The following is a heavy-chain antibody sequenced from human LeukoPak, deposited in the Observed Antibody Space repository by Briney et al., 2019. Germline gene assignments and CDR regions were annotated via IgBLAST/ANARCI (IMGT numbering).Heavy chain of an antibody. Sequence: ASVKVSCKASGYTFTNYGIIRVRQAPGQGLEWMGWISAYNGDTNYAQKLQGRVTMTTDTSTSTACMELRSLRSDDTAVYYCARRTYSSGWHFDYWGQGTLVTVSS. D-gene: IGHD6-19*01. CDR2: ISAYNGDT. J-gene: IGHJ4*02. V-gene: IGHV1-18*01. CDR1: GYTFTNYG. CDR3: ARRTYSSGWHFDY.